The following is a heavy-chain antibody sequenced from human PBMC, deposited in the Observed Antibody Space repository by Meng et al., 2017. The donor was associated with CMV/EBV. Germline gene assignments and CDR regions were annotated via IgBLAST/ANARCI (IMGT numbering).Heavy chain of an antibody. Sequence: GESLKISCAASGFTVSSNYMSWVRQAPGKGLEWVSVIYSGGSTYYADSVKGRFTISRDNSKNTLYLQMNSLRAEDTAVYYCARDTLYCSSTRCYPRSRYFDLWGRGTLVTVSS. J-gene: IGHJ2*01. CDR3: ARDTLYCSSTRCYPRSRYFDL. D-gene: IGHD2-2*01. CDR2: IYSGGST. CDR1: GFTVSSNY. V-gene: IGHV3-53*01.